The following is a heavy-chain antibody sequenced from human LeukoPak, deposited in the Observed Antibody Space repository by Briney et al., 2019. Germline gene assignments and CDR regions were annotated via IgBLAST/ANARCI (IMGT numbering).Heavy chain of an antibody. CDR1: GGTFSSYA. CDR3: ARVRGSGTYYYFDY. D-gene: IGHD1-26*01. Sequence: SVKVSCKASGGTFSSYAISWVRQAPGQGLEWMGRIIPILGIANYAQKFQGRVTITADKSTSTAYMELSSLRSEDTAVYFCARVRGSGTYYYFDYWGQGTLVTVSS. J-gene: IGHJ4*02. CDR2: IIPILGIA. V-gene: IGHV1-69*04.